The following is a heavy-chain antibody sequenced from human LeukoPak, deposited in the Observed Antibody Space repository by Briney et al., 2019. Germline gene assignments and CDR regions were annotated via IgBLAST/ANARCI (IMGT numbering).Heavy chain of an antibody. Sequence: PSETLSLTCTVSGGSISSYYWSWIRQPPGKGLEWIGYIYYSGSTNYNPSLKSRVTISVDTSKNQFSLKLSSVTAADTAVYYCARVGYSSSWYISYWGQGTLVTVSS. D-gene: IGHD6-13*01. CDR3: ARVGYSSSWYISY. V-gene: IGHV4-59*01. CDR2: IYYSGST. CDR1: GGSISSYY. J-gene: IGHJ4*02.